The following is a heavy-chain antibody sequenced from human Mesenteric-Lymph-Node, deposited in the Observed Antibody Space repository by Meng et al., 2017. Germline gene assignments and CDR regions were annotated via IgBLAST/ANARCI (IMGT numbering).Heavy chain of an antibody. CDR2: IYHSGST. CDR1: GGSISSSNW. D-gene: IGHD6-19*01. V-gene: IGHV4-4*02. CDR3: ARGSIPSSGWYDVFYYYYYGMDV. J-gene: IGHJ6*02. Sequence: SETLSLTCAVSGGSISSSNWWSWVRQPPGKGLEWIGEIYHSGSTNYNPSLKSRVTISVDKSKNQFSLKLSSVTAADTAVYYCARGSIPSSGWYDVFYYYYYGMDVWGQGTTVTVSS.